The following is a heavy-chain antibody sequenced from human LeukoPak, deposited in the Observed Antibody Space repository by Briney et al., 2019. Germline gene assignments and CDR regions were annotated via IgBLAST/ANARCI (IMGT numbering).Heavy chain of an antibody. J-gene: IGHJ4*02. CDR3: ARERRYGSGSYYPDY. V-gene: IGHV1-18*01. D-gene: IGHD3-10*01. CDR2: ISAYNGNT. Sequence: GASVKVSCKASGYTFTSYGISWVRQAPGQGLEWMGWISAYNGNTNYAQKLQGRVTMTTDTSTSTAYMELRSLRSDDTAVYYCARERRYGSGSYYPDYWGQGTLVTVSS. CDR1: GYTFTSYG.